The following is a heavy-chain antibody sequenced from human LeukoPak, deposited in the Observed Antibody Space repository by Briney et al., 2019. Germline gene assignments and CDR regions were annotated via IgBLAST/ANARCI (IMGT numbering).Heavy chain of an antibody. J-gene: IGHJ4*02. V-gene: IGHV1-18*01. CDR1: GGTFSSYA. CDR3: ARGAYGDK. Sequence: ASVKVSCTASGGTFSSYAISWVRQAPGQGLEWMGWISTQSGNTNYAQKVQGRLTLTTDRSTNTAYMELRSLRSDDTAVYYCARGAYGDKWGQGTMVTVSS. CDR2: ISTQSGNT. D-gene: IGHD4-17*01.